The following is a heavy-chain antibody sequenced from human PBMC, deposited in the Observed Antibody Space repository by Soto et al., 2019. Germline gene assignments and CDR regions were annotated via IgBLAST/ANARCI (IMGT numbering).Heavy chain of an antibody. J-gene: IGHJ5*02. CDR1: GGSISSYY. Sequence: SETLSLTCNVSGGSISSYYWSWIRQPPGKGLEWIGYIYYSGSTNYSPSLKSRVTISVDTSKNQFSLKLSSVTAADTAVYYCARDPFEYSSSSRWFDPWGQGTLVTVSS. CDR3: ARDPFEYSSSSRWFDP. V-gene: IGHV4-59*01. CDR2: IYYSGST. D-gene: IGHD6-6*01.